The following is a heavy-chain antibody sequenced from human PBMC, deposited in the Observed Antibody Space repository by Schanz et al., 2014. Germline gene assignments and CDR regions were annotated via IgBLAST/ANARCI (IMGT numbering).Heavy chain of an antibody. CDR2: ISYDGSNK. D-gene: IGHD2-2*01. CDR1: GFTFSSYG. J-gene: IGHJ6*04. Sequence: QVQLVESGGGVVQPGRSLRLSCAASGFTFSSYGMHWVRQSPGKGLEWVALISYDGSNKYYADSVKGRFTISRDNAKNLLYLQMNGLRAEDTAVYFCARDLSSLIQGDVWGKGTTVTVSS. V-gene: IGHV3-30*03. CDR3: ARDLSSLIQGDV.